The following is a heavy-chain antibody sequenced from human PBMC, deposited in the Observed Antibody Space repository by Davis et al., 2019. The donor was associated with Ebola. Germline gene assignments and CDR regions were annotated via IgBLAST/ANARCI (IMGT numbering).Heavy chain of an antibody. CDR2: IYYSGST. CDR1: GGSVSSGGYY. CDR3: ARVTINTTGGGSWFDP. J-gene: IGHJ5*02. V-gene: IGHV4-61*08. D-gene: IGHD5-24*01. Sequence: SETLSLTCTVSGGSVSSGGYYWNWIRQPPGKGLEWIGYIYYSGSTNYNPSLKSRVTISVDTSKNQFSLKLSSVTAADTAVYYCARVTINTTGGGSWFDPWGQGTLVTVSS.